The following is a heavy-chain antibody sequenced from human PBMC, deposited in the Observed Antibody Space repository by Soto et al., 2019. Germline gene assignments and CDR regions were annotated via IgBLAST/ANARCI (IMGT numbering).Heavy chain of an antibody. V-gene: IGHV4-34*01. CDR2: INHSGST. J-gene: IGHJ6*02. CDR1: GGSFSGYY. Sequence: SETLSLTCAVYGGSFSGYYWSWIRQPPGKGLEWIGEINHSGSTNYNPSLKSRVTISVDTSKNQFSLKLSSVTAADTAVYYCARGAKDYDFWSANYYYYYGMDVWGQGTTVTVSS. CDR3: ARGAKDYDFWSANYYYYYGMDV. D-gene: IGHD3-3*01.